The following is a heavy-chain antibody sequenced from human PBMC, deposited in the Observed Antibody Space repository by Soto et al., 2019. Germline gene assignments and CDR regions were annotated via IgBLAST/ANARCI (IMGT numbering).Heavy chain of an antibody. J-gene: IGHJ6*02. CDR3: ARVGGGYAGEYYYYYYGMDV. CDR1: GFTFSSYW. D-gene: IGHD3-16*01. CDR2: IKQDGSEK. Sequence: GGSLRLSCAASGFTFSSYWMSWVRQAPGKGLEWVANIKQDGSEKYYVDSVKGRFTISRDNAKNSLYLQMNSLRDEGTAVYYCARVGGGYAGEYYYYYYGMDVWGQGTTVTVSS. V-gene: IGHV3-7*01.